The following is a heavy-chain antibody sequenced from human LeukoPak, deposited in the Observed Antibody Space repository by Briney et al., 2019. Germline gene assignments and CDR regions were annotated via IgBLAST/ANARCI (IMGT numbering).Heavy chain of an antibody. CDR3: ATPFHPSTVTTLHYMDV. CDR1: AGTFSSYA. Sequence: ASVKVSCKASAGTFSSYAISWVRQAPGQGLEWMGGVIPIFGTANYAQKFQGRGTITADESTSTAYMELSSLRSEDTAVYYCATPFHPSTVTTLHYMDVWGKGTTVTVSS. J-gene: IGHJ6*03. D-gene: IGHD4-17*01. CDR2: VIPIFGTA. V-gene: IGHV1-69*13.